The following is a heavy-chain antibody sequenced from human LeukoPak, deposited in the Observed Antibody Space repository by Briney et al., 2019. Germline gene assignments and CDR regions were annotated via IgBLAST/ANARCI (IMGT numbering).Heavy chain of an antibody. CDR2: IYYSGST. V-gene: IGHV4-59*08. Sequence: PSETLSLTCTVSGGPISSYYWSWIRQPPGKGLEWIGYIYYSGSTNYNPSLKSRVTISVDTSKNQFSLKLSSVTAADTAVYYCARHRSPLESFHHWGQGTLVTVSS. J-gene: IGHJ1*01. CDR1: GGPISSYY. CDR3: ARHRSPLESFHH. D-gene: IGHD3-3*01.